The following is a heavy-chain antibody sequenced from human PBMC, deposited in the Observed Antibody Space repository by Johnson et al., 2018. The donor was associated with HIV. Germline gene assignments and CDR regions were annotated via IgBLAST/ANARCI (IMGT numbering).Heavy chain of an antibody. D-gene: IGHD3-22*01. Sequence: EVQLVESGGGLVQPGGSLRLSCAASGFTFSSYWMSWVRQAPGKGLEWVANIKQDGSEKYYVDSVKGRFTISRENAKNSLYLQMNSLRADDTALYYCAREISRYYYDYAAFDLWGQGTTVTVSS. V-gene: IGHV3-7*05. CDR1: GFTFSSYW. CDR2: IKQDGSEK. CDR3: AREISRYYYDYAAFDL. J-gene: IGHJ3*01.